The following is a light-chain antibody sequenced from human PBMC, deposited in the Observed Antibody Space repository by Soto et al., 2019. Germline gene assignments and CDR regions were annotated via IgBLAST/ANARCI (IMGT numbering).Light chain of an antibody. V-gene: IGKV1-27*01. CDR2: AAS. Sequence: PMTHPPSPPPSSLREKVNNTFPASQGISNYLAWYQQKPGKGPRLLIYAASTLQSGVPSRFGGSGSGTDFTLTISSLQPEDAATYYCQKYNSAPRTFGQGTKVDIK. CDR3: QKYNSAPRT. J-gene: IGKJ1*01. CDR1: QGISNY.